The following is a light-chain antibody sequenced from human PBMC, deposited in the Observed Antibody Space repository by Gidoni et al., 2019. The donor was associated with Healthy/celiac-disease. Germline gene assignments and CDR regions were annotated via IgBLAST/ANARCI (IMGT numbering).Light chain of an antibody. CDR3: QQYGSSPTWT. J-gene: IGKJ1*01. V-gene: IGKV3-20*01. Sequence: EIVLTQSPATLSLSPGERATLSCRASQSVSSSYLAWYQQKPGQAPRLLIYGASSRATGIPDRFSGSGSGTDFNLTISRLEPEDFAVYYCQQYGSSPTWTFGQGTKVEIK. CDR2: GAS. CDR1: QSVSSSY.